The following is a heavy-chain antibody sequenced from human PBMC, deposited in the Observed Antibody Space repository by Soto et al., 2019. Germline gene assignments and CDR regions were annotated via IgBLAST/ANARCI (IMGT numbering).Heavy chain of an antibody. CDR2: INSGAGHT. Sequence: ASVKVSCKASGYTFASFYVHWVRQAPGQGLEWMGVINSGAGHTAYAPRFQGRVTMISDTSTSTLYMEMSGLRSEDTAVYYCARLATVTPPYYFDPWAQGTLVTVSS. J-gene: IGHJ5*02. CDR3: ARLATVTPPYYFDP. D-gene: IGHD4-17*01. V-gene: IGHV1-46*01. CDR1: GYTFASFY.